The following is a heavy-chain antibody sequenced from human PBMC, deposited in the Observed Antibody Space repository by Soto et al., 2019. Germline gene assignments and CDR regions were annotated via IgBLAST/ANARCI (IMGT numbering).Heavy chain of an antibody. V-gene: IGHV3-23*01. CDR1: GFTFSSYA. J-gene: IGHJ4*02. CDR3: AKAGFLYYLVF. Sequence: GGSLRLSCAASGFTFSSYAMSWVRQAPGKGLEWVSAISGSGGSTYYADSMKGRFTISRDNSKNTLYLQMNSLRAEDTAVYYCAKAGFLYYLVFWGQGTLVTISS. D-gene: IGHD3-22*01. CDR2: ISGSGGST.